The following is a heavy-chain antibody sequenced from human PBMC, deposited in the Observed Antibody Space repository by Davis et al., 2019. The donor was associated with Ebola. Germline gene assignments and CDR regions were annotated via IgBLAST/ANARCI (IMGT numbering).Heavy chain of an antibody. CDR1: GFTFSSYG. D-gene: IGHD3-3*01. Sequence: GGSLRLSCAASGFTFSSYGMHWVRQAPGKGLEWVAVISYDGSNKYYADSVKGRFTISRDNSKNTLYLQMNSLRAEDTAVYYCAKGYYDFWSGTINYYYYGMDVWGQGTTVTVSS. J-gene: IGHJ6*02. CDR3: AKGYYDFWSGTINYYYYGMDV. CDR2: ISYDGSNK. V-gene: IGHV3-30*18.